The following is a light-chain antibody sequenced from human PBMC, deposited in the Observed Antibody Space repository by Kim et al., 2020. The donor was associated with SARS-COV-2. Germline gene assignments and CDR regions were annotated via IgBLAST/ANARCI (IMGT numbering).Light chain of an antibody. CDR1: SSNIGAGYG. V-gene: IGLV1-40*01. Sequence: QRVTISCTGRSSNIGAGYGVHWYQQLPGTAPKLLIYDNRDRPSGVPDRFSGSRSGTSASLAITGLQAKDEADYYCQSYDSSLSGSVFGGGTQLTVL. J-gene: IGLJ2*01. CDR3: QSYDSSLSGSV. CDR2: DNR.